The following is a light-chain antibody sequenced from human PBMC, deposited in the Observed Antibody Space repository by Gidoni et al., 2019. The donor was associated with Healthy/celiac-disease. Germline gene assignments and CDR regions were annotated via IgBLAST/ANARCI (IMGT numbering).Light chain of an antibody. CDR1: SSNIGSNT. CDR3: AAGDDSLNVV. V-gene: IGLV1-44*01. CDR2: SNN. J-gene: IGLJ2*01. Sequence: QSVLTQPPSASGTPGQRVTIPCSGSSSNIGSNTVNWYQQPPGTAPKLLIYSNNQRPSGVPDRFSGSKSGTSASLAISGLQSEDEADYYCAAGDDSLNVVFGGGTKLTVL.